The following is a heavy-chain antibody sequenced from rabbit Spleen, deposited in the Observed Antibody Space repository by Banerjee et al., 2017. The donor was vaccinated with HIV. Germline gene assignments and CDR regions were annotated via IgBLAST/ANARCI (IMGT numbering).Heavy chain of an antibody. Sequence: QQQLVESGGGLVKPGASLTLTCKASGFDFSYGDVMCWVRQGPGKGLEWIACMNTASGSTWYASWAKGRFTITRSTSLNTVTLQMTSLTAADTATYFCARVDYFISRGYYLPSYFYFWGPGTLVTVS. J-gene: IGHJ6*01. CDR2: MNTASGST. V-gene: IGHV1S43*01. D-gene: IGHD1-1*01. CDR1: GFDFSYGDV. CDR3: ARVDYFISRGYYLPSYFYF.